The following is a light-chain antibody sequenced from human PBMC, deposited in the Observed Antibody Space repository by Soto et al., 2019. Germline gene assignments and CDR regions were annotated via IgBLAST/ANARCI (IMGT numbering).Light chain of an antibody. CDR3: QTWGTAIHWV. Sequence: HPVLTQSPSASASLGASVKLTCTLSSGHSSYAIAWHQQQPEKGPRYLMKLNSDGSHSKGDGIPDRFSGSSSGAERYLTISSLQSEDEADYYCQTWGTAIHWVFGGGTKLTVL. CDR2: LNSDGSH. CDR1: SGHSSYA. J-gene: IGLJ3*02. V-gene: IGLV4-69*01.